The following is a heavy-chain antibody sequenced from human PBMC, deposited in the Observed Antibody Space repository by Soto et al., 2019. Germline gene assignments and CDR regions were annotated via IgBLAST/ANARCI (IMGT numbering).Heavy chain of an antibody. CDR3: ARVRRDGYTPEYYFDY. D-gene: IGHD5-12*01. CDR2: IYYSGST. CDR1: GGSISSGGYY. J-gene: IGHJ4*02. Sequence: QVQLQESGPGLVKPSQTLSLTCTVSGGSISSGGYYWSWIRQHPGKGLEWIGYIYYSGSTYYNPSPKSRVTISVDTSKNQFSLKLSSVTAADTAVDYCARVRRDGYTPEYYFDYWGQGTLVTVSS. V-gene: IGHV4-31*03.